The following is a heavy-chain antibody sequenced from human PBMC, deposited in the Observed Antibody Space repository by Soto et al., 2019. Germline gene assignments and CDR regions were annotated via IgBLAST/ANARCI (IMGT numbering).Heavy chain of an antibody. V-gene: IGHV3-11*01. J-gene: IGHJ5*02. D-gene: IGHD3-16*01. CDR3: ARLPFPWGWFDP. CDR2: ISGSGRTI. CDR1: GIVFSDY. Sequence: QVQLVESGGXLVKPGGSLRLSCAASGIVFSDYMSWVRQAPGKGLEWLSYISGSGRTIYSADSVKGRFTISRDNATNSLYLQMNNVRTEDTAVYYCARLPFPWGWFDPWGQGTLVTVSS.